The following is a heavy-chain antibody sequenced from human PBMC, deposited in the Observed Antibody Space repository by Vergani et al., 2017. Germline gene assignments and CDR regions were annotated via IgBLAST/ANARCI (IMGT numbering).Heavy chain of an antibody. D-gene: IGHD6-13*01. CDR1: GFTFSSYW. CDR2: INSDGSST. Sequence: EVQLVESGGGLVQPGGSLRLSCAASGFTFSSYWMHWVRQAPGKGLVWVSRINSDGSSTSYADSVKGRFTISRDNTKNTLYLQMNSLRAEDTAVYYCAKTAPAAGPHYFDYWGQGTLVTVSS. J-gene: IGHJ4*02. CDR3: AKTAPAAGPHYFDY. V-gene: IGHV3-74*01.